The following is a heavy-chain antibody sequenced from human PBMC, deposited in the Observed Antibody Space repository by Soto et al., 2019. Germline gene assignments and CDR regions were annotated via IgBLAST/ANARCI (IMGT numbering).Heavy chain of an antibody. V-gene: IGHV4-59*01. J-gene: IGHJ6*03. CDR1: GGSISSYY. CDR2: IYYSGST. CDR3: ARGHSYYYYYMGV. Sequence: SETLSLTCTVSGGSISSYYWSWIRQPAGKGLEWIGYIYYSGSTNYNPSLKSRVTISVDTSKNQFSLKLSSVTAADTAVYYCARGHSYYYYYMGVWGKGTTVTISS.